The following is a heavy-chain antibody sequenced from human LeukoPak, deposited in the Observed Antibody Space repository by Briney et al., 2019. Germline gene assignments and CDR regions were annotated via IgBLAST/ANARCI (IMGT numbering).Heavy chain of an antibody. CDR2: IYTSGST. V-gene: IGHV4-4*07. CDR3: ARVGDYHDSSGYYPDAFDI. D-gene: IGHD3-22*01. J-gene: IGHJ3*02. Sequence: SETLSLTCTVSGGSISSYYWSWIRQPAGKGLEWIGRIYTSGSTNYNPSLKSRVTMSVDTSKNQFSLKLSSVTAADTAVYYCARVGDYHDSSGYYPDAFDIWGQGTMVTVSS. CDR1: GGSISSYY.